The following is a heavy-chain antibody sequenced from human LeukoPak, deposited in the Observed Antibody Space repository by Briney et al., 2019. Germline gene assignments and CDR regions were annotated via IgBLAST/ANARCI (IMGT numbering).Heavy chain of an antibody. V-gene: IGHV3-30*04. Sequence: GGSLRLSCAASGLTLSNYPMHWVRQAPGKGLEWVAVISYDANNKYYADSVKGRFTISRDNSKHTLYLQMNSLRAEDTAVYFCARVDTTLGKPFNYWGQGTLVTVSS. D-gene: IGHD5-18*01. CDR1: GLTLSNYP. CDR2: ISYDANNK. CDR3: ARVDTTLGKPFNY. J-gene: IGHJ4*02.